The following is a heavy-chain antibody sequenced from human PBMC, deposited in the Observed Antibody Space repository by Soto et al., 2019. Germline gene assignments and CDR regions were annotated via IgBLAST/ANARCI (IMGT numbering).Heavy chain of an antibody. CDR1: GFPVDTNY. J-gene: IGHJ6*04. D-gene: IGHD3-10*01. CDR2: MYSDGTP. V-gene: IGHV3-66*01. CDR3: ARGYGGYYGSGSLDV. Sequence: EVQLVESGGGLVQPGESLRLSCAASGFPVDTNYMTWVRQAPGKGLEWVSVMYSDGTPYYADSVKGRFTISRDSSKNTLYLQMTSLSAEDTAVYYCARGYGGYYGSGSLDVWGKGTTVTVSS.